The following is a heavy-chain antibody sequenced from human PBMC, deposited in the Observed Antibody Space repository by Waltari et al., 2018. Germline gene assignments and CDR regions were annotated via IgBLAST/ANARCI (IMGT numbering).Heavy chain of an antibody. D-gene: IGHD4-17*01. V-gene: IGHV3-7*01. CDR2: IKEDGSDK. CDR1: GFTFRSYW. J-gene: IGHJ4*01. Sequence: EVQLVESGGGLVQPGGSLRLSCAASGFTFRSYWISWVRQAPGKGLVWEANIKEDGSDKYYVDHGKSLFTNSRDNAKNSLFLQMNSLIADDTAIYYCVREEGFTVETPQFDYWGHGTLITVSS. CDR3: VREEGFTVETPQFDY.